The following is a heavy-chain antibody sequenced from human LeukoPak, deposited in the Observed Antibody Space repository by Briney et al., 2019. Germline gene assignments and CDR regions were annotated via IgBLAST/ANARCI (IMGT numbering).Heavy chain of an antibody. CDR2: ISAYNGNA. J-gene: IGHJ4*02. V-gene: IGHV1-18*01. Sequence: GASVKVSCKASGYTFTNYGISWVRQAPGQGLEWMGWISAYNGNADYAQKFQGRVTMTTDTSTSIGYMELRTLRSGDTAVYYCARVGEYCSGDSCLDHWGQGTLVTVSS. CDR3: ARVGEYCSGDSCLDH. CDR1: GYTFTNYG. D-gene: IGHD2-15*01.